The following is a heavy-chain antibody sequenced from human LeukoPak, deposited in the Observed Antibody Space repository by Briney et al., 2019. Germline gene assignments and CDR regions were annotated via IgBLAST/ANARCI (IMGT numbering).Heavy chain of an antibody. CDR3: ARSGAYYYDSSGYYVFDY. J-gene: IGHJ4*02. D-gene: IGHD3-22*01. Sequence: SETLSLTCTVSGGSTSSYYWSWIRQPAGKGLEWIGRIYTSGSTNYNPSLKSRVTMSVDTSKNQFSLKLSSVTAADTAVYYCARSGAYYYDSSGYYVFDYWGQGTLVTVSS. CDR1: GGSTSSYY. CDR2: IYTSGST. V-gene: IGHV4-4*07.